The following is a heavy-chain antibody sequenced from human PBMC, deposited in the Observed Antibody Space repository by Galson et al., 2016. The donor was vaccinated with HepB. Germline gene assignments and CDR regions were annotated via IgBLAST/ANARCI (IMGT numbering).Heavy chain of an antibody. D-gene: IGHD1-26*01. Sequence: ETLSLTCAVSGGSISGSNWWSWVRQPPGKGLEWIGEIYHSGSTNYNPSLKSRVTISVDKSKNQFSLKLSSVTAADTAGYYCATTISGTYYRVFDIWGQGTMVTVSS. J-gene: IGHJ3*02. CDR2: IYHSGST. CDR3: ATTISGTYYRVFDI. CDR1: GGSISGSNW. V-gene: IGHV4-4*02.